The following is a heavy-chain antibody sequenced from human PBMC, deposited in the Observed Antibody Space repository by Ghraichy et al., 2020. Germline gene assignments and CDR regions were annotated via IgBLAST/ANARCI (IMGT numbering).Heavy chain of an antibody. V-gene: IGHV4-59*01. J-gene: IGHJ3*02. CDR2: IYYSGST. Sequence: SETLSLTCTVSGGSISSYYWSWIRQPPGKGLEWIGYIYYSGSTNYNPSLKSRVTISVDTSKNQFSLKLSSVTAADTAVYYCARGVVVPAVIGDAFDIWGQGTMVTVSS. D-gene: IGHD2-2*01. CDR3: ARGVVVPAVIGDAFDI. CDR1: GGSISSYY.